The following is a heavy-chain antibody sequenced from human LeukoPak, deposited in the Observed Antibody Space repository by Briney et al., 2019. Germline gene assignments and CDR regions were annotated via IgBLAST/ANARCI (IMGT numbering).Heavy chain of an antibody. Sequence: GGSLRLSCAVSGFTFSSYAMSWVRQAPGKGLEWVSAISGSGGSTYYADSVKGRFTISRDNSKNTLYLQMNSLRAEDTAVYYCAKDRASFRYCGGDCGGAFDIWGQGTLVTVSS. D-gene: IGHD2-21*02. CDR3: AKDRASFRYCGGDCGGAFDI. J-gene: IGHJ3*02. CDR1: GFTFSSYA. V-gene: IGHV3-23*01. CDR2: ISGSGGST.